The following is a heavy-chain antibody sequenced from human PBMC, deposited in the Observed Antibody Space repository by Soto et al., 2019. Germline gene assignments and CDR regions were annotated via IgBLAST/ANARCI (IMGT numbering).Heavy chain of an antibody. CDR2: IYYSGST. Sequence: PSETLSLTCTVSGGSISSYYWSWIRQPPGKGLEWIGYIYYSGSTNYNPSLKSRVTISVDTSKNQFSLKLSSVTAADTAVYYCARQIVGATARFDPWGQGTLVTVSS. D-gene: IGHD1-26*01. J-gene: IGHJ5*02. V-gene: IGHV4-59*08. CDR1: GGSISSYY. CDR3: ARQIVGATARFDP.